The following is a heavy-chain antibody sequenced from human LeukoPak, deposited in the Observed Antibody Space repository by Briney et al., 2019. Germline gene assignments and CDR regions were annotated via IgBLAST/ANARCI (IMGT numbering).Heavy chain of an antibody. CDR2: INPSGGST. D-gene: IGHD4/OR15-4a*01. Sequence: GASVKVSCKASGYRFTSYQTHWVRQAPGQGLEWMGIINPSGGSTRYAQKFQGRLTLTSDTSTRTVYMELSNVRSEDTAVYYCARAVDYPTYSFDFWGHGSLVTVST. V-gene: IGHV1-46*01. CDR1: GYRFTSYQ. J-gene: IGHJ4*01. CDR3: ARAVDYPTYSFDF.